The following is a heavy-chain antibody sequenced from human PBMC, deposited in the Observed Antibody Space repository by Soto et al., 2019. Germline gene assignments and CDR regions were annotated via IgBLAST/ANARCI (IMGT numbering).Heavy chain of an antibody. V-gene: IGHV4-31*03. J-gene: IGHJ4*02. Sequence: TLSLTCTVAGGSINSGARYWSWVRQRPGRGLEWIGYIYYSSDTQYNPSLKSRVTISLDTPKNQFSLTLNSVTAADTAVYYCARVESASWLDIWGQGTLVTVSS. D-gene: IGHD2-2*01. CDR2: IYYSSDT. CDR1: GGSINSGARY. CDR3: ARVESASWLDI.